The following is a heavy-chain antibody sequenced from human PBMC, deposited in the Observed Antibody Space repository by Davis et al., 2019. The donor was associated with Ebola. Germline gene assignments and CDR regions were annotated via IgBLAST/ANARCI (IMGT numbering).Heavy chain of an antibody. D-gene: IGHD3-16*02. Sequence: PGGSLRLSCAASGFTFSSYWMSWVRQAPGKGLEWVANIKQDGSEKYYVDSVKGRFTISRDNAKNSLYLQMNSLRAEDTAVYYCATVYDYIWGSYRSGPPVGGMDVWGQGTTVTVSS. CDR3: ATVYDYIWGSYRSGPPVGGMDV. CDR2: IKQDGSEK. V-gene: IGHV3-7*03. J-gene: IGHJ6*02. CDR1: GFTFSSYW.